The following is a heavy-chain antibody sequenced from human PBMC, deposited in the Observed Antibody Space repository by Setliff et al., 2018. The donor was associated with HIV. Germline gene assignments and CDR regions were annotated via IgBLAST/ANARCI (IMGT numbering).Heavy chain of an antibody. CDR1: GGSISSSNY. CDR2: IYTSGST. Sequence: SETLSLTCAVSGGSISSSNYWSWIRQPAGKGLEWIGHIYTSGSTNYNPSLKSRVTISVDTPKNQFSLHLNSVTAADTAVYYCARKEKGGAFDIWGLGTLVTVSS. CDR3: ARKEKGGAFDI. J-gene: IGHJ3*02. V-gene: IGHV4-61*09.